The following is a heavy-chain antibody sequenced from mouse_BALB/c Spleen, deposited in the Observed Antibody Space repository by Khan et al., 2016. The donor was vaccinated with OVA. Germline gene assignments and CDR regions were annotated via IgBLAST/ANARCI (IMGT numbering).Heavy chain of an antibody. CDR1: GFSFSSYS. V-gene: IGHV5-6*02. CDR3: ASHVTGSFAY. Sequence: EVMLVESGGDLVKPGGSLKLSCAASGFSFSSYSMSLVRQTPDKRLEWVATISSGGDYTYYPDIVKGRFTISRDNAKNTLYLQMSSLKSEDTAMYYCASHVTGSFAYWGQGTLVTVSA. J-gene: IGHJ3*01. D-gene: IGHD4-1*01. CDR2: ISSGGDYT.